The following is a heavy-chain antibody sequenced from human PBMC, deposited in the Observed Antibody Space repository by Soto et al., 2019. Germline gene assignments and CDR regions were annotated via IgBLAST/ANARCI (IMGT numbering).Heavy chain of an antibody. CDR1: GGSINSGAYS. V-gene: IGHV4-30-2*01. J-gene: IGHJ4*02. CDR2: IYHSGST. Sequence: QLPLQESGSGLVKPSQTLSLTCAVSGGSINSGAYSWSWIRQPPGKGLEWIGYIYHSGSTYYKSSLKSRVTISVDRSKNQFSLKLSFVTAADTAVYYCARVRDCGGDCYYFDYWGQGTLVTVSS. D-gene: IGHD2-21*02. CDR3: ARVRDCGGDCYYFDY.